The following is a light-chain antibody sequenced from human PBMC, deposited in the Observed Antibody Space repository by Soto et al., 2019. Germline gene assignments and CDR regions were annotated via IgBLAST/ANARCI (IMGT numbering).Light chain of an antibody. CDR1: QSVSSN. Sequence: EIVMSQSPVTLSVSPGERATLSCRASQSVSSNLAWYQQTPGQAPRLLICGASTRATGVPARFSGSGSGTEFTLTISSLQSEDFAVYYCQQYSNLPQYTFGQGTMVDIK. J-gene: IGKJ2*01. CDR2: GAS. CDR3: QQYSNLPQYT. V-gene: IGKV3-15*01.